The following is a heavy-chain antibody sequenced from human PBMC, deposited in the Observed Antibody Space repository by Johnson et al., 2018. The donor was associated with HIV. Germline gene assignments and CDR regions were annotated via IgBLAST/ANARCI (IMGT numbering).Heavy chain of an antibody. CDR3: AREGGIVAAQGDAFDI. CDR2: IRYDGSNG. CDR1: GFIFSSYG. Sequence: QVQLVESGGGVVQPGGSLRLSCAASGFIFSSYGMQWVRQAPGKGLEWVAFIRYDGSNGYYVDSVEGRFTISRDNTKNSLYLQMNSLRAEDTALYYCAREGGIVAAQGDAFDIWGQGTMVTVSS. D-gene: IGHD1-26*01. J-gene: IGHJ3*02. V-gene: IGHV3-30*02.